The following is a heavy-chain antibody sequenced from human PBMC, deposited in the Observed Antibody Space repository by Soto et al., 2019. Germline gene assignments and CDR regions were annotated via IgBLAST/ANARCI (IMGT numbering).Heavy chain of an antibody. J-gene: IGHJ6*02. CDR1: GYTFTSYD. CDR3: ARVGQWRDGYYGMDV. V-gene: IGHV1-2*04. CDR2: INPNSGGT. Sequence: ASVKVSCKASGYTFTSYDINWVRQAPGQGLEWMGWINPNSGGTNYAQKFQGWVTMTRDTSISTAYMELSRLRSDDTAVYYCARVGQWRDGYYGMDVWGQGTTVTAP. D-gene: IGHD6-19*01.